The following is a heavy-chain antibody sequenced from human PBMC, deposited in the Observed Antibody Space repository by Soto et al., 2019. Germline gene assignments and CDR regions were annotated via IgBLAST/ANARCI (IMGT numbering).Heavy chain of an antibody. D-gene: IGHD2-2*01. V-gene: IGHV4-38-2*01. CDR2: IYHSGTT. J-gene: IGHJ6*04. CDR3: ARGQCRTPSGMDV. CDR1: GYSIGSGYF. Sequence: SETLSLTCAVSGYSIGSGYFWGWIRQPPGKGLEWIGSIYHSGTTYYNPSLKSRVTISLDTSKNQFSLKLSSVTAADTAVYYCARGQCRTPSGMDVWGKGTTVTVSS.